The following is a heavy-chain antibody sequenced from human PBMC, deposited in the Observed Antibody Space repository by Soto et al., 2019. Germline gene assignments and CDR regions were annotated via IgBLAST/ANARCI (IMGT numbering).Heavy chain of an antibody. V-gene: IGHV1-69*01. D-gene: IGHD1-26*01. CDR1: GGTFSSYA. CDR3: AIGSTYSGEFEY. CDR2: FVPIVGAA. Sequence: QVQLGQSGTEVKKPGSSVKVSCKASGGTFSSYAISWVRQVPGQGLEWMGGFVPIVGAANYAQKLQGRVSISADDSSTTGYMELNSLRSEDTAVYYCAIGSTYSGEFEYWGRGTLVTVSS. J-gene: IGHJ4*02.